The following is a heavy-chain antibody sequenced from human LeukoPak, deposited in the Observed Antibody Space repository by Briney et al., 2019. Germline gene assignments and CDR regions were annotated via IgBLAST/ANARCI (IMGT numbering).Heavy chain of an antibody. D-gene: IGHD2-15*01. CDR2: IDWDDDK. CDR1: GFSLSTSGMC. J-gene: IGHJ6*03. Sequence: SGPALVKPTQTLTLTCTFSGFSLSTSGMCVSWIRQPPGKALEWLARIDWDDDKYYSTSLKTRLTISKDTSKNQVVLTMTNMDPVDTATYYCARTIVVVVAATIDYYYYMDVWGKGTTVTISS. CDR3: ARTIVVVVAATIDYYYYMDV. V-gene: IGHV2-70*11.